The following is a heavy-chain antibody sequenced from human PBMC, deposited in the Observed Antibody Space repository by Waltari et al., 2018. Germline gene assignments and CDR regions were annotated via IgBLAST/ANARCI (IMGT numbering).Heavy chain of an antibody. V-gene: IGHV1-3*01. D-gene: IGHD4-17*01. CDR2: INAGNGNT. J-gene: IGHJ3*02. CDR3: AREWYGGFPSNWAFDI. Sequence: QVQLVQSGAEVKKPGASVKVSCKASGYTFTSYAMHWVRQAPGQRLEWMGWINAGNGNTKYSQKFQGRVTITRDTSASTAYMELSSLRSEDTAVYYCAREWYGGFPSNWAFDIWGQGTMVTVSS. CDR1: GYTFTSYA.